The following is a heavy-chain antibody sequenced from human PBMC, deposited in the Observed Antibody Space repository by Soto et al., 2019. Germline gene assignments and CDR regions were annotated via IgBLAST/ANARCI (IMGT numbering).Heavy chain of an antibody. CDR1: GYTFTSHY. J-gene: IGHJ4*02. CDR3: ARDIGGGWYEFDS. Sequence: ASVKVSCKASGYTFTSHYIPWVRQAPGQGLEWMGTINPSGPSTSNAQKFQGRVTMTRDTSTSTVYMELSSLRAEDSAVYYCARDIGGGWYEFDSWGQGTLVTVSS. V-gene: IGHV1-46*01. CDR2: INPSGPST. D-gene: IGHD2-15*01.